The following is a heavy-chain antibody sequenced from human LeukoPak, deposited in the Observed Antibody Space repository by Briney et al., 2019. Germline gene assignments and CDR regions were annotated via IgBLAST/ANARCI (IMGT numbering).Heavy chain of an antibody. Sequence: PSETLSLTCAVYGGSFSGYYWSWIRQPPGKGLEWIGEINHSGSTNYNPSLKSRVTISVDTSKNQFSLKLSSVTAADTAVYYCARAGRGYSYGYLYYYYGMDVWGQGTTVTVSS. CDR3: ARAGRGYSYGYLYYYYGMDV. D-gene: IGHD5-18*01. CDR1: GGSFSGYY. V-gene: IGHV4-34*01. J-gene: IGHJ6*02. CDR2: INHSGST.